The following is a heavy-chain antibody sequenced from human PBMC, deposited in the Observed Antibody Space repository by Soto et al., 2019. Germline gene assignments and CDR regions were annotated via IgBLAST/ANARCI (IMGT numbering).Heavy chain of an antibody. CDR2: IFSNDEK. CDR3: ARMGYRGYYGMDV. CDR1: GFSLSNARMG. V-gene: IGHV2-26*01. J-gene: IGHJ6*02. D-gene: IGHD1-1*01. Sequence: QVTLKESGPVLVKPTETLTLTCTVSGFSLSNARMGVSWIRQPTGKALEWLAHIFSNDEKSYSTSLKSRLTISKDTSKSQLVLTMTNMDPVDTATYYCARMGYRGYYGMDVWGQGTTVTVSS.